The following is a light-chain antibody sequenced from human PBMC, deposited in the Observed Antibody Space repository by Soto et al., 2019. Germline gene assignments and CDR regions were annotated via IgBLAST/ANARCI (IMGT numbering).Light chain of an antibody. V-gene: IGKV3-20*01. Sequence: EIVLTQSPGTLSLSPGERATLSCRASQSVSNNYLAWYQEKPGQAPSLLIYDASNRATGIPARLSGSGSGADFTLTISGLQPEDFASYRCQQTYTDISFGGGTKVDIK. J-gene: IGKJ4*01. CDR3: QQTYTDIS. CDR2: DAS. CDR1: QSVSNNY.